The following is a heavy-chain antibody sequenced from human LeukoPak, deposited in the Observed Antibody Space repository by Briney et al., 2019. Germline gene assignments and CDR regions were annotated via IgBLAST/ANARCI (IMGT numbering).Heavy chain of an antibody. D-gene: IGHD3-3*01. V-gene: IGHV4-59*01. Sequence: PSETLSLTCSVSGGSISSYYWTWIRQPPGKGLEWIGYISYSGSTNYNPSLKSRVTTSVDTSKNQFSLRLSSVTAADTAMYYCARGYDWFDCWGQGTLVTVSS. J-gene: IGHJ4*02. CDR2: ISYSGST. CDR1: GGSISSYY. CDR3: ARGYDWFDC.